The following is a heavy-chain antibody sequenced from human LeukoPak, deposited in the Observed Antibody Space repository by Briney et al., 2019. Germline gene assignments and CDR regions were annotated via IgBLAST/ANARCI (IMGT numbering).Heavy chain of an antibody. Sequence: GRSLRLSCAASGFTFSSYGMHWVRQAPGKGLERVAVISYDGSNKYYADSVKGRFTISRDNSKNTLYLQMNSLRAEDTAVYYCAKEDIVVVPAAIVGYYGMDVWGQGTTVTVSS. CDR1: GFTFSSYG. CDR2: ISYDGSNK. V-gene: IGHV3-30*18. J-gene: IGHJ6*02. D-gene: IGHD2-2*02. CDR3: AKEDIVVVPAAIVGYYGMDV.